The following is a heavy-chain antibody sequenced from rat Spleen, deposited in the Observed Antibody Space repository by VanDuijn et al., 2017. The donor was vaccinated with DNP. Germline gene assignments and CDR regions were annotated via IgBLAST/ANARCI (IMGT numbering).Heavy chain of an antibody. CDR2: ISTSSGKT. CDR1: GFTFSNYY. J-gene: IGHJ4*01. V-gene: IGHV5-25*01. D-gene: IGHD1-1*01. Sequence: EVQLVESGGGLVQPGRSLTLSCAASGFTFSNYYMAWVRQAPRKGLEWVASISTSSGKTYYPDSVKGRFTISRDNAKSSLYLQMDSLKSEDTATYYCARKNYYYSGDSLDVWGQGTSVTVSS. CDR3: ARKNYYYSGDSLDV.